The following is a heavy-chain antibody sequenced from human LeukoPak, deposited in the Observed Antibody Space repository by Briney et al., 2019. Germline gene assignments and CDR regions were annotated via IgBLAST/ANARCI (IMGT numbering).Heavy chain of an antibody. CDR1: GFTFSSYA. D-gene: IGHD3-10*01. CDR2: ISSNGGST. CDR3: AGSGSYEDFDY. V-gene: IGHV3-64*01. J-gene: IGHJ4*02. Sequence: PGGSLRLSCAASGFTFSSYAMHWVRQAPGKGLEYVSAISSNGGSTYYANSVKGRFTISRDNSKNTLYLQMGSLRAEDMAVYYCAGSGSYEDFDYWGQGTLVTVSP.